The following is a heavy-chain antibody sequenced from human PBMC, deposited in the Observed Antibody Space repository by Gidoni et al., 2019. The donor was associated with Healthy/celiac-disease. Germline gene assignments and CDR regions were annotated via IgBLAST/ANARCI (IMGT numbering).Heavy chain of an antibody. D-gene: IGHD2-2*01. CDR1: GYTFTSYG. V-gene: IGHV1-18*01. CDR3: ARTNLGYCSSTSCYTSYGMDV. J-gene: IGHJ6*02. Sequence: QVQLVQSGAEGKKPGDSVKVSCKASGYTFTSYGISWVRQAPGQGLEWMGWISAYNGNTNYAQRLQGRVTMTTDTSTSTAYMELRSLRSDDAAVYYWARTNLGYCSSTSCYTSYGMDVWGQGTTVTVSS. CDR2: ISAYNGNT.